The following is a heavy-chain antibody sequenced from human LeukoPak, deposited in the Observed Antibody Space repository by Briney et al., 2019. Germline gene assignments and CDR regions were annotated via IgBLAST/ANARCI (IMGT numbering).Heavy chain of an antibody. CDR2: ITGSGGTT. V-gene: IGHV3-23*01. J-gene: IGHJ4*02. CDR3: AKTYSNYFDY. CDR1: GFTFNSYA. D-gene: IGHD4-11*01. Sequence: GGSLRLSCAASGFTFNSYAMSWVRQAPGKGLEWVSAITGSGGTTYYTDSVKGRFTISRDNSKNTLYLQMNSLRAEDTALYYCAKTYSNYFDYWGQGTLVTVSS.